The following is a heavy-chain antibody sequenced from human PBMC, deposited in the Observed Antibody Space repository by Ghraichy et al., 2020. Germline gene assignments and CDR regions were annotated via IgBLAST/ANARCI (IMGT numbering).Heavy chain of an antibody. CDR2: ISSSSNYI. CDR1: GFVFKNYA. J-gene: IGHJ4*02. CDR3: ATHLGF. Sequence: GGSLRLSCTASGFVFKNYAMSWGRQAPGKGLEWVASISSSSNYIYYADSLKGRFTISRDNARGSLDLQMNSLRVDDTAVYYCATHLGFWGQGTLVTVSS. V-gene: IGHV3-21*01.